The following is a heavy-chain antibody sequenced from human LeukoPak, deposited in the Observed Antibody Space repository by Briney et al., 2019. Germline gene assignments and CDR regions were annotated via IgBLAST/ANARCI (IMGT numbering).Heavy chain of an antibody. CDR1: RYTFTSYD. D-gene: IGHD2-15*01. CDR3: ARGLNRKCSGGSCYYFDY. J-gene: IGHJ4*02. V-gene: IGHV1-8*01. Sequence: ASVKVSCKASRYTFTSYDINWVRQATGQGLEWMGWMNPNSGNTGYAQEFQGRVTMTRNTSISTAYMELSSLRSEDTAVYYCARGLNRKCSGGSCYYFDYWGQGTLVTVSS. CDR2: MNPNSGNT.